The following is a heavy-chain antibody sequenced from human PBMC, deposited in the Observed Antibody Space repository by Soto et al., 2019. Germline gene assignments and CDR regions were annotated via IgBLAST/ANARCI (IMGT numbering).Heavy chain of an antibody. J-gene: IGHJ4*02. V-gene: IGHV3-49*04. D-gene: IGHD3-22*01. CDR1: GFTFGDYA. CDR3: TLYYYDSSGYFDY. CDR2: IRSKAYGGTT. Sequence: GGSLRLSCTASGFTFGDYALSWVRQAPGKGLEWVGFIRSKAYGGTTEYAASVKGRFTISRDDSKSIAYLQMNSLKTEDTAVYYCTLYYYDSSGYFDYWGQGTVDTVSS.